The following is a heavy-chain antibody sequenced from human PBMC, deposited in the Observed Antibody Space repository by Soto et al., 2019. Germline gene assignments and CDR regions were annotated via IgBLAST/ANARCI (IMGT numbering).Heavy chain of an antibody. Sequence: PGGSLRLSCAASGFSFSSYNMNWVRQAPGKGLEWVSSISSPSSYIYYADSVKGRFTISRDHAKNSLYLQMNSLRAEDTAVYYCAKDGAAVPAYFFDYWGQGALVTVSS. V-gene: IGHV3-21*01. D-gene: IGHD6-19*01. CDR2: ISSPSSYI. CDR3: AKDGAAVPAYFFDY. CDR1: GFSFSSYN. J-gene: IGHJ4*02.